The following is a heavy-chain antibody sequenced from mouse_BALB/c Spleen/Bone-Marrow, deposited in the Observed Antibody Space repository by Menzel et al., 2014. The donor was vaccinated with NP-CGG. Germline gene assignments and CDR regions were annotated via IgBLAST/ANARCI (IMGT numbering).Heavy chain of an antibody. V-gene: IGHV1-18*01. J-gene: IGHJ3*01. CDR3: ARDYDYGCAY. Sequence: EVQLQQSGPVLVKPGASVKISCKASGHSFTDYYMHWVQQRHGKSLEWIGRVNPNNGGTNYNQKFKGKAIFTVDKSSSTAYMELRSLTSEDSAVYFCARDYDYGCAYWGKGTLVTVSA. D-gene: IGHD2-4*01. CDR2: VNPNNGGT. CDR1: GHSFTDYY.